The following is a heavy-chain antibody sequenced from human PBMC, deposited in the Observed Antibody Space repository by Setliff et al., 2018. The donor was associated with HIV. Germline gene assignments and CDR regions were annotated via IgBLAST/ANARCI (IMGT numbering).Heavy chain of an antibody. V-gene: IGHV3-49*04. CDR3: ARGFGFLDF. J-gene: IGHJ4*02. CDR1: GFRFRTYA. CDR2: IRRQTYGGET. Sequence: ALRLSCAASGFRFRTYAMSWVRQAPGKGLEWLGFIRRQTYGGETEYAASVKGRCVISRDDSKSVAYLQMNNLKTEDSAVYYCARGFGFLDFWGQGTLVTVSS. D-gene: IGHD3-16*01.